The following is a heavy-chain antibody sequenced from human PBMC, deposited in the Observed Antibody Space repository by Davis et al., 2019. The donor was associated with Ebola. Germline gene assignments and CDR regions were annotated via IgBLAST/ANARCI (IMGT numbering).Heavy chain of an antibody. CDR2: ISSSGRTI. CDR1: GFTFSDYY. D-gene: IGHD1-26*01. V-gene: IGHV3-11*01. CDR3: AATVGPTKAAFDI. Sequence: PGGSLRLSCAASGFTFSDYYLSWIRHAPGKGLEWVSYISSSGRTIYYTDSVKGRFIISRDNAKKSLYLQMNGLTGEDTAVYYCAATVGPTKAAFDIWGQGTEVTVSS. J-gene: IGHJ3*02.